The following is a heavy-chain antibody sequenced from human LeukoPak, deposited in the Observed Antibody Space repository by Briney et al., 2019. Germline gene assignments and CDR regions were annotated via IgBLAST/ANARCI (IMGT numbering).Heavy chain of an antibody. Sequence: PGGSLRLSCVASGFTFSRYWMHWVRQAPGKGLVWVSRINSDGSSITYADSVKGRFTISRDNAKNTLYLQMTSLRVEDTAVYYCGRGSGVADYWCQGALVTVSS. J-gene: IGHJ4*02. V-gene: IGHV3-74*03. CDR1: GFTFSRYW. D-gene: IGHD7-27*01. CDR2: INSDGSSI. CDR3: GRGSGVADY.